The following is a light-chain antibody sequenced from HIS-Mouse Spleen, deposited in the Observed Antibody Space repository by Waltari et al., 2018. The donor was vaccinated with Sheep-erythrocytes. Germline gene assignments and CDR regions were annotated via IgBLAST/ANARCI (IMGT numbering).Light chain of an antibody. Sequence: QSALTQPPSASGSPGQSVTISCTGTSSDVGGYNYVSWYQQHPGKAPKPMIYEVSKRPAGVPDRFSGSKSGNTASLTVSGLQAEDEADYYCSSYAGSNNLMVFGGGTKLTVL. CDR2: EVS. J-gene: IGLJ2*01. CDR1: SSDVGGYNY. V-gene: IGLV2-8*01. CDR3: SSYAGSNNLMV.